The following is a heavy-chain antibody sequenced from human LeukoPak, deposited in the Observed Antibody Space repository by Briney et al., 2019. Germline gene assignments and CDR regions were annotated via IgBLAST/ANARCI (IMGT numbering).Heavy chain of an antibody. V-gene: IGHV3-11*04. CDR3: ASDKNYYDSSGYYRSVDY. Sequence: GGSLRLSCAASGFTVSSNYMSWIRQAPGKGLEWVSYISSSGSTIYYADSVKGRFTISRDNAKNSLYLQMNSLRAEDTAVYYCASDKNYYDSSGYYRSVDYWGQGTLVTVSS. D-gene: IGHD3-22*01. J-gene: IGHJ4*02. CDR1: GFTVSSNY. CDR2: ISSSGSTI.